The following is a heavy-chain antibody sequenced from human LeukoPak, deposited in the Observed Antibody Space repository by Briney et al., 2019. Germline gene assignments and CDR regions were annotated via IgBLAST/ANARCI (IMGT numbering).Heavy chain of an antibody. Sequence: GASVKVSCKASGYTFTSYGISWVRQAPGQGLEWMGWISAYNGNTNYAQKLQGRVTMTTDTSTSTAYMELRSLRSDDTAVYYCARLDPYDYVWGSYRSPPDYWGQGTLVTVSS. V-gene: IGHV1-18*01. D-gene: IGHD3-16*02. J-gene: IGHJ4*02. CDR2: ISAYNGNT. CDR3: ARLDPYDYVWGSYRSPPDY. CDR1: GYTFTSYG.